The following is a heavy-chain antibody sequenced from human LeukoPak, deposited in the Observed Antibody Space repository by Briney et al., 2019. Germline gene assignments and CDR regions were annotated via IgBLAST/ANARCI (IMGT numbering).Heavy chain of an antibody. J-gene: IGHJ3*02. CDR3: VRNYDSSAYPDAFDI. CDR1: GFTFSNSW. CDR2: INSDGSST. D-gene: IGHD3-22*01. Sequence: GGSLRLSCAASGFTFSNSWMHWVRQAPGKGLVWISRINSDGSSTHYADSVKGRFTISRDNAKNTLYLQMNSLRADDTAVYYCVRNYDSSAYPDAFDIWGQGTVVTVSS. V-gene: IGHV3-74*01.